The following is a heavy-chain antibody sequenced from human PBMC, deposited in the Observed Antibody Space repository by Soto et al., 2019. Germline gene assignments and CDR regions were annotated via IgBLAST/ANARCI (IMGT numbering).Heavy chain of an antibody. CDR2: IYVGYSDT. D-gene: IGHD3-3*02. J-gene: IGHJ4*01. Sequence: GESLKISFKGSGYSFTNYWIGWVRQMPGKGLEWMGIIYVGYSDTRYSPSFQGQVTISADKSISTAYLQWSSLKASDTAMYYCARLVNIFGFDYWGQGTLVTVSS. CDR1: GYSFTNYW. CDR3: ARLVNIFGFDY. V-gene: IGHV5-51*01.